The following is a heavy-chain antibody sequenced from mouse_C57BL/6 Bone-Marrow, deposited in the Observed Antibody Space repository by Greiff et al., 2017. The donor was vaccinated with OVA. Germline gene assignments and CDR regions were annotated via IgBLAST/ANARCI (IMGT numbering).Heavy chain of an antibody. J-gene: IGHJ3*01. CDR2: INPNNGGT. D-gene: IGHD2-4*01. CDR3: ARCDYAGPWFAY. CDR1: GYTFTDYN. Sequence: VQLQQSGPELVKPGASVKIPCKASGYTFTDYNMDWVKQSHGKSLEWIGDINPNNGGTIYNQKFKGKATLPVDKSSSTAYMELRSLPSEDTAVSFSARCDYAGPWFAYWGQGTLVTVSS. V-gene: IGHV1-18*01.